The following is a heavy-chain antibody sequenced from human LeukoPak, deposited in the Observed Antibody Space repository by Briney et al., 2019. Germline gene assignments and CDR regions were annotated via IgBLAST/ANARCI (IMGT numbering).Heavy chain of an antibody. CDR3: AKDAELLGLSGYFDY. J-gene: IGHJ4*02. Sequence: GSLRLSCAASGFTFSSYSMNWVRQAPGKGLEWVSYISSSSSTIYYADSVKGRFTISRDNAENSLYLQMNSLRAEDTAVYYCAKDAELLGLSGYFDYWGQGTLVTVSS. CDR1: GFTFSSYS. CDR2: ISSSSSTI. V-gene: IGHV3-48*01. D-gene: IGHD3-9*01.